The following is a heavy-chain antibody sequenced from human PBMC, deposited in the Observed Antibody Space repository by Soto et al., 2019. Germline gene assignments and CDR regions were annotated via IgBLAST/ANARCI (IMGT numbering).Heavy chain of an antibody. Sequence: GGSLRLSCAASGFTFSSYSMNWVRQAPGKGLEWVSSISSSSSYIYYADSVKGRFTISRDSAKNSLYLQMNSLRAEDTAVYYCARDLRYSSGSPGYSDYWGQGTLVNVSS. CDR2: ISSSSSYI. D-gene: IGHD6-19*01. J-gene: IGHJ4*02. CDR1: GFTFSSYS. V-gene: IGHV3-21*01. CDR3: ARDLRYSSGSPGYSDY.